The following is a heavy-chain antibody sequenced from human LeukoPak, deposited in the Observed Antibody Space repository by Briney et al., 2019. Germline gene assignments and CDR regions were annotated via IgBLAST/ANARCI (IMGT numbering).Heavy chain of an antibody. CDR3: ACILVWSADYYYYVDV. D-gene: IGHD3-16*01. Sequence: GASVKVSCKASGYTLTGYYMHWVRHAPGQGLEWMGRINPNSGGTNYAQKFQGRVTMTRDTSISTAYMELSRLRCDATAVYYWACILVWSADYYYYVDVSGKGNTVTVSS. V-gene: IGHV1-2*06. CDR2: INPNSGGT. J-gene: IGHJ6*03. CDR1: GYTLTGYY.